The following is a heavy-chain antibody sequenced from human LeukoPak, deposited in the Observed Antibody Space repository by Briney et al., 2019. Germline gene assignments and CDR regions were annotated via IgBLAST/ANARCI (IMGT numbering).Heavy chain of an antibody. CDR3: ARDHDYQSLDY. D-gene: IGHD4-11*01. Sequence: GGSLRLSCVASGFTFSNYWMSWLRQAPGKGLEWMANIKEDGSVKYYVDSLEGRFTISRDNAKNSLYLQMNSLRAEDTAVYYCARDHDYQSLDYWGQGTLVTVSS. CDR2: IKEDGSVK. CDR1: GFTFSNYW. J-gene: IGHJ4*02. V-gene: IGHV3-7*01.